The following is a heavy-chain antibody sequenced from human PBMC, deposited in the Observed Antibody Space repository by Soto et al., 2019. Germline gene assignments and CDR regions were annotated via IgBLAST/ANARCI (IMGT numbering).Heavy chain of an antibody. CDR3: ARSYAGCSSTSCPTQHWFDP. V-gene: IGHV1-18*04. J-gene: IGHJ5*02. Sequence: ASVKVSCKASGYTFTSYGISWVRQAPGQGLEWMGWISAYNGNTNYAQKLQGRVTMTTDTSTSTAYMELRSLRSDDTAVYYCARSYAGCSSTSCPTQHWFDPWGQGTLVTVSS. CDR2: ISAYNGNT. D-gene: IGHD2-2*01. CDR1: GYTFTSYG.